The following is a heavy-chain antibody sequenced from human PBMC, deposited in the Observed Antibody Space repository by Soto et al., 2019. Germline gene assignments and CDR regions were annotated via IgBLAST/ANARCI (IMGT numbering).Heavy chain of an antibody. CDR1: GFTFSNYW. V-gene: IGHV3-7*01. CDR3: ASAVAASTSDAGFDV. J-gene: IGHJ3*01. D-gene: IGHD1-26*01. Sequence: PGGSLRLSCAASGFTFSNYWMNWVRQAPGKGLEWVASIKQDGGDKFYVDSVKGRFNISRDNAKNSLYLQMNSLRVEDTAVYYCASAVAASTSDAGFDVWGQGGMVTVSS. CDR2: IKQDGGDK.